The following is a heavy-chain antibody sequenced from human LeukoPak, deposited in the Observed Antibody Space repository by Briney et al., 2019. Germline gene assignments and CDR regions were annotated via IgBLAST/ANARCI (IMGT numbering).Heavy chain of an antibody. J-gene: IGHJ4*02. V-gene: IGHV4-39*01. D-gene: IGHD3-3*01. CDR1: GGSISSSSYY. CDR3: ARHSGFLEWLLDY. Sequence: SETLSLTCTVSGGSISSSSYYWGWIRQPPGKGLEWIGSIYYSGSTYYNPSLKSRVTISVVTSKNQFSLKLSSVTAADTAVYYCARHSGFLEWLLDYWGQGTLVTVSS. CDR2: IYYSGST.